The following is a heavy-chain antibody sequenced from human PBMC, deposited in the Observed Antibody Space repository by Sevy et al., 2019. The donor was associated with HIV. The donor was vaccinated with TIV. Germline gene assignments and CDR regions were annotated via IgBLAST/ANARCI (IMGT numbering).Heavy chain of an antibody. CDR3: ARWWGTSYYYYYAMAV. D-gene: IGHD2-8*02. CDR1: GYTFSSYD. CDR2: MSAKSGNT. Sequence: ASVKVSCKTSGYTFSSYDIHRVRQATGQGLEWMGWMSAKSGNTGYAQKFQGRVTMTRDTSISTAYMELSSLRSDDTAVYYCARWWGTSYYYYYAMAVWGQGTTVTVSS. V-gene: IGHV1-8*01. J-gene: IGHJ6*02.